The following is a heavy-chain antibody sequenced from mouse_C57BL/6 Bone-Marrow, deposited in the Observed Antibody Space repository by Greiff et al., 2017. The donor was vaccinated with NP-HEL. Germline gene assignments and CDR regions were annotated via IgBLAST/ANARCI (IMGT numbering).Heavy chain of an antibody. CDR1: GYTFTSYG. D-gene: IGHD2-1*01. CDR3: VIYYGNYEDY. V-gene: IGHV1-81*01. J-gene: IGHJ2*01. Sequence: QVQLKESGAELARPGASVKLSCKASGYTFTSYGISWVKQRTGQGLEWIGEIYPRSGNTYYNEKFKGKATLTADKSSSTAYMELRSLTSEDSAVHFCVIYYGNYEDYWGQGTTLTVSS. CDR2: IYPRSGNT.